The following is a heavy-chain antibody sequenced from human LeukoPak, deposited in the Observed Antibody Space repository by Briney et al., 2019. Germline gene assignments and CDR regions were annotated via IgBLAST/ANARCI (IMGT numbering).Heavy chain of an antibody. Sequence: SETLSLTCTVSGDSIGSYFWSWIRQSPGKGLEWIVHIYHSGSTNYNPSLKSRVTISVDTSKNQFSLKLSSVTAADTAVYYCARASPGGLLDYWGQGTLVTVSS. CDR2: IYHSGST. J-gene: IGHJ4*02. V-gene: IGHV4-59*01. CDR3: ARASPGGLLDY. D-gene: IGHD3-10*01. CDR1: GDSIGSYF.